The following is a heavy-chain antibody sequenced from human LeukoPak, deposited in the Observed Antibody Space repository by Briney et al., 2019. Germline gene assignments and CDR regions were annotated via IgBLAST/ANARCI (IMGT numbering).Heavy chain of an antibody. J-gene: IGHJ4*02. CDR3: ARDLYSSSWLNYFDY. CDR1: GGSISSYY. Sequence: LETLSLTCTVSGGSISSYYWSWIRQPPGKGLEWIGYIYYSGSTNYNPSLKSRVTISVDTSKNQFSLKLSSVTAADTAVYYCARDLYSSSWLNYFDYWGQGTLVTVSS. D-gene: IGHD6-13*01. CDR2: IYYSGST. V-gene: IGHV4-59*01.